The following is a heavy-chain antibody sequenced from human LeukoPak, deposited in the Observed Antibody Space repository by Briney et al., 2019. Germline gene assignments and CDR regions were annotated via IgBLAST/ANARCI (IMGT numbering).Heavy chain of an antibody. CDR3: AKDRAPFYYDSSGSHDY. D-gene: IGHD3-22*01. J-gene: IGHJ4*02. Sequence: GGSLRLSCAASGFTFSNAWMSWVRQAPGKGLEWVAVISYDGSNKYYADSVKGRFTISRDNSKNTLYLQMNSLRAEDTAVYYCAKDRAPFYYDSSGSHDYWGQGTLVTVSS. CDR2: ISYDGSNK. V-gene: IGHV3-30*18. CDR1: GFTFSNAW.